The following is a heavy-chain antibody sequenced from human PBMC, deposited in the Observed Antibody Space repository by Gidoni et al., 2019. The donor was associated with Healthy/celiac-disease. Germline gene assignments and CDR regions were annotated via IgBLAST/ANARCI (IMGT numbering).Heavy chain of an antibody. J-gene: IGHJ6*02. CDR2: ISWNSGSI. CDR1: GFTFDDYA. Sequence: EVQLVESGGGLVQPGRSLRLSCAASGFTFDDYAMHWVRQAPGKGLEWVSGISWNSGSIGYADSVKGRFTISRDNAKNSLYLQMNSLRAEDTALYYCAKDMGYGGNIRYYYYGMDVWGQGTTVTVSS. CDR3: AKDMGYGGNIRYYYYGMDV. V-gene: IGHV3-9*01. D-gene: IGHD2-15*01.